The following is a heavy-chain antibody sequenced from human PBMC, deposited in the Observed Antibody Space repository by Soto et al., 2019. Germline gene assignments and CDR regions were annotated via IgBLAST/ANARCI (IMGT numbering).Heavy chain of an antibody. D-gene: IGHD3-22*01. Sequence: QVQLQESGPGLVKPSQTLSLTCTVSGGSISSGGYYWSWIRQHPGKGLEWIGHIYYSGSTYYNPSLTSRLIISVDTSKNQFSLKLSSVTAADTAVYYCARLYETTGYYDEGWFDPWGQGTLVTVSS. J-gene: IGHJ5*02. V-gene: IGHV4-31*03. CDR3: ARLYETTGYYDEGWFDP. CDR1: GGSISSGGYY. CDR2: IYYSGST.